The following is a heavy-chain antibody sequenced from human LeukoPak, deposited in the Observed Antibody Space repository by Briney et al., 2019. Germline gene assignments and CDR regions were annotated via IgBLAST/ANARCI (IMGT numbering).Heavy chain of an antibody. CDR1: GYTLTNYG. CDR2: ISPYKGDR. V-gene: IGHV1-18*01. Sequence: ASVKVSCKASGYTLTNYGITWVRQAPGQGLEWMGWISPYKGDRNYARSLQGRVTMTTDTSTSTAYMEVRSLRSDDTAVYYCATEGGWQPTDYGDNVYWGQGTLVTVSS. CDR3: ATEGGWQPTDYGDNVY. D-gene: IGHD4-17*01. J-gene: IGHJ4*02.